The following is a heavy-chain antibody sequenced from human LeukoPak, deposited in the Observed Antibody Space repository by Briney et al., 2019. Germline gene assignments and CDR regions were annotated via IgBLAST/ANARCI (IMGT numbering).Heavy chain of an antibody. J-gene: IGHJ4*02. CDR1: GFTVSSNY. CDR3: ARDPGPFFYFDY. D-gene: IGHD3-3*01. Sequence: GGSLRLSCAASGFTVSSNYMSWVRQAPGKGLEWVSVIYSGGSTYYADSVKGRFTISRDNSKNTLYLQMNSLRAEDTAVYYCARDPGPFFYFDYWGQGTLVTVAS. CDR2: IYSGGST. V-gene: IGHV3-66*01.